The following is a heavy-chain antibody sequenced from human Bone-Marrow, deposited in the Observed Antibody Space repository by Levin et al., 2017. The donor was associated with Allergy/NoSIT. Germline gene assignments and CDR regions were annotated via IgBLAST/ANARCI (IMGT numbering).Heavy chain of an antibody. D-gene: IGHD2-2*02. Sequence: GASVKVSCAASAFPFSVHAMSWVRQAPGKGLEWVSSISGTGGSTYDADSVRGRFTISRDNSKNTLFLQMNSLRVEDTALYYCAKGGRCSTTSCYKTAFDIWGQGTMVTVSS. J-gene: IGHJ3*02. CDR1: AFPFSVHA. V-gene: IGHV3-23*01. CDR3: AKGGRCSTTSCYKTAFDI. CDR2: ISGTGGST.